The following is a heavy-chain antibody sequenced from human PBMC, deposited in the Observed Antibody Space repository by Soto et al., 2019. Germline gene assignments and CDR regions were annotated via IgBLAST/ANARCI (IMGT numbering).Heavy chain of an antibody. D-gene: IGHD6-13*01. V-gene: IGHV3-30-3*01. J-gene: IGHJ6*02. CDR2: ISYDGSNK. CDR1: GFTFSSYA. CDR3: ASCIAAAGTNYYYYGMDV. Sequence: GGSLRLSCAASGFTFSSYAMHWVRQAPGKGLEWVAVISYDGSNKYYADSVKGRFTISRDNSKNTLYLQMNSLRAEDTAVYYCASCIAAAGTNYYYYGMDVWGQGTTVTVSS.